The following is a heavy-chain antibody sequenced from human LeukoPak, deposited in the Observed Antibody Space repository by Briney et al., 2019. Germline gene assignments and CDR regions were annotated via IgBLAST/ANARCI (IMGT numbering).Heavy chain of an antibody. D-gene: IGHD6-13*01. CDR1: GGSISSYY. Sequence: NPSETLSLTCTVSGGSISSYYWSWIRQPPGKGLEWIGYIYTSGSINYNPSLKSRVTISIDTSQNQFSLKLSSVTAADTAVYYCARRTSSSWVFDYWGQGTPVTVSS. J-gene: IGHJ4*02. CDR2: IYTSGSI. V-gene: IGHV4-4*09. CDR3: ARRTSSSWVFDY.